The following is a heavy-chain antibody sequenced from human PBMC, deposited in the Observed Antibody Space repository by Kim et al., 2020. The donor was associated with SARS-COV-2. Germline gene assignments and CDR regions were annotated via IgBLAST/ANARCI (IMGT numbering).Heavy chain of an antibody. CDR3: PNRGGYYYDSSGYYRSFDY. J-gene: IGHJ4*02. Sequence: GGSLRLSCAASGFTFSSYAMSWVRQAPGKGLEWVSAISGSGGSTYYADSVKGRFTISRDNSKNTRYLQMNSLRAEDTAVYYCPNRGGYYYDSSGYYRSFDYWGQGSLVTVSS. CDR1: GFTFSSYA. CDR2: ISGSGGST. V-gene: IGHV3-23*01. D-gene: IGHD3-22*01.